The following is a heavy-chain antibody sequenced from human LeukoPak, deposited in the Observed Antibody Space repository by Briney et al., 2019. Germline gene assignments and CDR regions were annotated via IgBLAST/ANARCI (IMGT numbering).Heavy chain of an antibody. CDR1: GFSFSSYA. D-gene: IGHD2/OR15-2a*01. V-gene: IGHV3-30-3*01. CDR2: ISYDGSNK. Sequence: SGRSLRLSCAASGFSFSSYAMHWVRQAPGKGLEWVAVISYDGSNKYYADSVKGRFTISRDNSKNTLYLQMNSLRAEDTAVYYCARGVSMAQPHIDYWGQRTLVTVSS. J-gene: IGHJ4*02. CDR3: ARGVSMAQPHIDY.